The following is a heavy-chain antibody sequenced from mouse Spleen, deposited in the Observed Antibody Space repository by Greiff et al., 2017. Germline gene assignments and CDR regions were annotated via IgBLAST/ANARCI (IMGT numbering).Heavy chain of an antibody. CDR2: ISYDGSN. J-gene: IGHJ1*01. V-gene: IGHV3-6*01. D-gene: IGHD4-1*01. CDR1: GYSITSGYY. Sequence: EVKLVESGPGLVKPSQSLSLTCSVTGYSITSGYYWNWIRQFPGNKLEWMGYISYDGSNNYNPSLKNRISITRDTSKNQFFLKLNSVTTEDTATYYCARGLTGTWWYFDVWGAGTTVTVSS. CDR3: ARGLTGTWWYFDV.